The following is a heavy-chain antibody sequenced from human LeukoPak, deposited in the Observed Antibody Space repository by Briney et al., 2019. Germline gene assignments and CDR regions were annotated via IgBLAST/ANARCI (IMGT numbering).Heavy chain of an antibody. CDR2: ISYDGSNK. CDR3: ARDLGSGSYGVYDAFDI. V-gene: IGHV3-30*04. Sequence: GGSLRLSCAASGFTFSSYAMHWVRQAPGKGLEWVAVISYDGSNKYYADSVKGRFTISTHHSKNTLYLQMNSLRAEHPAVYYCARDLGSGSYGVYDAFDIWGQGTMVTVSS. CDR1: GFTFSSYA. J-gene: IGHJ3*02. D-gene: IGHD3-10*01.